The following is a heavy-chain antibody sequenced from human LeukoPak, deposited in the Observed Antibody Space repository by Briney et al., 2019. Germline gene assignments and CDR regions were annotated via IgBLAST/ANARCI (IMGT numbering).Heavy chain of an antibody. CDR1: GGSIRSSNYY. V-gene: IGHV4-39*07. Sequence: SETLSLTCTVSGGSIRSSNYYWGWIRQPPGKGLEWIGSIYYSGSTYYNPSLKSRVTISVDKSKNQFSLKLSSVTAADTAVYYCARDLKVDTALVPLYYFDYWGQGTLVTVSS. D-gene: IGHD5-18*01. CDR3: ARDLKVDTALVPLYYFDY. CDR2: IYYSGST. J-gene: IGHJ4*02.